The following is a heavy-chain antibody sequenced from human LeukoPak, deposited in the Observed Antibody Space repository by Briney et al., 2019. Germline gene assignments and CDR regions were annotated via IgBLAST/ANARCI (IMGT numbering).Heavy chain of an antibody. V-gene: IGHV1-69*01. CDR2: ITPVFGTA. J-gene: IGHJ4*02. CDR3: AGGLWFGELFGYFDY. CDR1: GGTVSNYA. D-gene: IGHD3-10*01. Sequence: SVKVSCKASGGTVSNYAISWVRQAPGQGLEWMGGITPVFGTAKYAQEFQGRVTITADEYTSTAYMDLSSLRSEDTAVYYCAGGLWFGELFGYFDYWGQGTLVTVSS.